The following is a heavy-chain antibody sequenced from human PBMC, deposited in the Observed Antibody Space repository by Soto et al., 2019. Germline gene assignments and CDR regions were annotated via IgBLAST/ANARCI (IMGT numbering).Heavy chain of an antibody. Sequence: SETLSLTCAVYGGSFSGDDWTWIRQPPGMGLEWIGEINHSGSSNYNPSLKSRVTISVDTSKNQFSLKLTSVTAADTAVYYCARDKITGLFDYWGQGTLVTVSS. V-gene: IGHV4-34*01. CDR1: GGSFSGDD. CDR2: INHSGSS. CDR3: ARDKITGLFDY. D-gene: IGHD2-8*02. J-gene: IGHJ4*02.